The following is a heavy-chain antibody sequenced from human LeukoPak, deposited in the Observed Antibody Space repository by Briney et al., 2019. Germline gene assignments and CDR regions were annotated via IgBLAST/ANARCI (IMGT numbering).Heavy chain of an antibody. CDR3: ARGLYCSCITSCDDYGMDF. J-gene: IGHJ6*02. Sequence: TVKLSCKSSVGTVRRYGLNWVRQAPRQGLECRRGIIPILGTTKYAQKLQGRVSNTADASTSTGYMEPSSLRSEDPAVYYCARGLYCSCITSCDDYGMDFWGQGTSVTVSS. CDR2: IIPILGTT. V-gene: IGHV1-69*13. CDR1: VGTVRRYG. D-gene: IGHD2-15*01.